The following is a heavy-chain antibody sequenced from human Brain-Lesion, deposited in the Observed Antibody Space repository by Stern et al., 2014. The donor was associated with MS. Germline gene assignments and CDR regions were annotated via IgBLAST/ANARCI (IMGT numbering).Heavy chain of an antibody. J-gene: IGHJ4*02. V-gene: IGHV1-24*01. CDR1: GYTLTELS. CDR2: FDTESGET. CDR3: ATLSPGAGGNYYRHFDY. Sequence: QLVQSGAEVKKPTASVKVSCKVSGYTLTELSMHWVRKAPPKGLAWMGGFDTESGETIYAQKFQGRVTITANTSPDTDYMETSSLRSEDTALYYCATLSPGAGGNYYRHFDYWGQGTLVTVSS. D-gene: IGHD1-26*01.